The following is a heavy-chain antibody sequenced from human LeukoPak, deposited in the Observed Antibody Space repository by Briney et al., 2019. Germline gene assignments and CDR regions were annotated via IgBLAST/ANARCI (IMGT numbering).Heavy chain of an antibody. J-gene: IGHJ6*04. Sequence: GGSLRLSCAASGLTFSSYWMHWVRQAPGKGLVWVSRINSDGSSTSYADSVKGRFTISRDNAKNTLYLQMNSLRAEDTAVYYCASLLSGYYYYYGMDVGGKGPRFTVSS. D-gene: IGHD2/OR15-2a*01. CDR3: ASLLSGYYYYYGMDV. CDR2: INSDGSST. CDR1: GLTFSSYW. V-gene: IGHV3-74*01.